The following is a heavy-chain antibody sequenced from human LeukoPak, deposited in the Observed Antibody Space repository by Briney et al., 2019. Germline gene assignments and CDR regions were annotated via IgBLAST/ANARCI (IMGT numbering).Heavy chain of an antibody. CDR1: GYTFTSYG. J-gene: IGHJ4*02. Sequence: ASVKVSCKASGYTFTSYGISWVRQAPGQGLEWMGIINPSGGSTSYAQKFQGRVTMTRDTSTSTVYMELSSLRSEDTAVYYCARDRGSGSYLGIWGRGTLVTVSS. V-gene: IGHV1-46*01. CDR2: INPSGGST. CDR3: ARDRGSGSYLGI. D-gene: IGHD1-26*01.